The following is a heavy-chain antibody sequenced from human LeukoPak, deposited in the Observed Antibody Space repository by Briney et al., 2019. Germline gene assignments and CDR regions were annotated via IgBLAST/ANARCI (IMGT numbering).Heavy chain of an antibody. Sequence: GASVKVSCKASGYTFTGYYMHWVRRAPGQGLEWMGWINPNSGGTNYAQKFQGRVTMTRDTSISTAYMELSRLRSDDTAVYYCARDKLGYCSSTSCYALYFQHWGQGTLVTVSS. CDR1: GYTFTGYY. J-gene: IGHJ1*01. CDR3: ARDKLGYCSSTSCYALYFQH. CDR2: INPNSGGT. V-gene: IGHV1-2*02. D-gene: IGHD2-2*01.